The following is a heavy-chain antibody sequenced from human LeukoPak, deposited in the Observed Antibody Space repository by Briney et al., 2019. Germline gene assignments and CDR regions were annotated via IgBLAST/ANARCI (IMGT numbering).Heavy chain of an antibody. CDR1: GFTFSTYA. Sequence: GGSLRLSCAASGFTFSTYAMSWVRQAPGKGLEWVSVISGSGGTTYYADSVKGRFTISRDNSKNTLYLKMNSLRAEDTAVYYCAKDGLWVSASTYYFDYWGQGTLVTVSS. CDR3: AKDGLWVSASTYYFDY. CDR2: ISGSGGTT. D-gene: IGHD2/OR15-2a*01. V-gene: IGHV3-23*01. J-gene: IGHJ4*02.